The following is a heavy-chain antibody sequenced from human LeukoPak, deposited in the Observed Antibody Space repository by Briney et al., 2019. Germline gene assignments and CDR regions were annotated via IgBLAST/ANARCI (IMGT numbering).Heavy chain of an antibody. CDR2: IYYSGST. J-gene: IGHJ4*02. V-gene: IGHV4-31*11. D-gene: IGHD3-22*01. CDR3: ARAAPNYYDSSGSLRNPYFDY. CDR1: GGSISSGGYS. Sequence: SETLSLTCAVSGGSISSGGYSWSWIRQHPGKGLEWIGNIYYSGSTYYSPSLKSRVTMSVDTSKNQFSLTLISVTAADTAVYFCARAAPNYYDSSGSLRNPYFDYWGQGTLVTVSS.